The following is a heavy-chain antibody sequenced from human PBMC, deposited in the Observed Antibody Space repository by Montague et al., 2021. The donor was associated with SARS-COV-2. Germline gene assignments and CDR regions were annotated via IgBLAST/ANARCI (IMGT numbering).Heavy chain of an antibody. V-gene: IGHV4-61*02. Sequence: TQSLTCTVSGGSISSANYYWSWIRQPAGKGLEWIGRFYTSGSTNYNPSLKSRVAISADTSKNQFSLKLSSVTAADTAVYYCASTYYYASGSLFDPWGQGTLVTVSS. D-gene: IGHD3-10*01. J-gene: IGHJ5*02. CDR1: GGSISSANYY. CDR3: ASTYYYASGSLFDP. CDR2: FYTSGST.